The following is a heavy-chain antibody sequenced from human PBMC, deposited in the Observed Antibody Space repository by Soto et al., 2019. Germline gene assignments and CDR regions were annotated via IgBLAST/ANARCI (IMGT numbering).Heavy chain of an antibody. CDR1: GFSFSTYD. V-gene: IGHV3-48*01. J-gene: IGHJ4*02. CDR3: ARDGFESGSRLARYLDY. Sequence: GGSLRLSCAASGFSFSTYDMNWVRQAPGKGLEWVSYISASSGTIYYADSVKGRFTISRDSAKNSLFLQMHSLRAEDTAVYYCARDGFESGSRLARYLDYWGQGTLVTVSS. CDR2: ISASSGTI. D-gene: IGHD3-10*01.